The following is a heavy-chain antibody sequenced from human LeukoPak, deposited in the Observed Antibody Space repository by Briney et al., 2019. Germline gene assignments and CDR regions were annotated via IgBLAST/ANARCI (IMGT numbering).Heavy chain of an antibody. CDR3: ARVEGAYCTNGVCYSNWFDP. V-gene: IGHV4-59*01. J-gene: IGHJ5*02. CDR1: GGSISSYY. CDR2: IYYSGST. D-gene: IGHD2-8*01. Sequence: RSENLSLTCTVSGGSISSYYWSWIRQPPGKGLEWIGYIYYSGSTNYNPSLKSRVTISVDTSKNQFSLKLSSVTAADTAVYYCARVEGAYCTNGVCYSNWFDPWGQGTLVTVSS.